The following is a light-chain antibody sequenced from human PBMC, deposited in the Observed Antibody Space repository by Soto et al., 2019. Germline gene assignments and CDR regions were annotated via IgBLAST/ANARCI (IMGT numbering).Light chain of an antibody. CDR3: QQYNRYPWT. Sequence: DIQMTQSPSTLSASVGDRVTITCRASQSINNWLAWYQQKLWRAPKLLIYQASSLESVVPSRFSGSGSGTEYALSIISLQPDEFAKNYCQQYNRYPWTCGQGAKVEIK. V-gene: IGKV1-5*03. CDR1: QSINNW. J-gene: IGKJ1*01. CDR2: QAS.